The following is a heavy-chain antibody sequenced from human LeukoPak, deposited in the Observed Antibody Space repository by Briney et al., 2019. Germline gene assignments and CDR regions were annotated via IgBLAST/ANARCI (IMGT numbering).Heavy chain of an antibody. Sequence: SVKVSCKASGGTFSSYAISWVRQAPGQGLEWMGGIIPIFGTANYAQKFQGRVTITRDESTSTASMELSSLTSENPAVYSCARELRNYHDSSGYPTGAFDIWGQGTMVTVSS. J-gene: IGHJ3*02. CDR3: ARELRNYHDSSGYPTGAFDI. D-gene: IGHD3-22*01. CDR1: GGTFSSYA. CDR2: IIPIFGTA. V-gene: IGHV1-69*05.